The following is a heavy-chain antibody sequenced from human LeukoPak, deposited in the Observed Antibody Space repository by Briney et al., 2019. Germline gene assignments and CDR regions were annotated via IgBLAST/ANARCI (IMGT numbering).Heavy chain of an antibody. CDR1: GGSINSGGYS. CDR2: IYYSGSP. D-gene: IGHD3-10*01. J-gene: IGHJ5*02. V-gene: IGHV4-30-2*01. CDR3: ARVDGSVTYDVWFEP. Sequence: SETLSLTCAVSGGSINSGGYSWSWMRQPPGKGLEWIAYIYYSGSPYYNPSLKSRVTISVDRSKNQFSLRLSSVTAADTAMYYCARVDGSVTYDVWFEPWGQGTLVTVSS.